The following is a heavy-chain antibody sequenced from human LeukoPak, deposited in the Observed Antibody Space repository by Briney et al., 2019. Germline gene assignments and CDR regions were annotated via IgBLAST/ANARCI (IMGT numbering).Heavy chain of an antibody. CDR2: INHSGST. CDR3: ASSVRGVTRFDY. CDR1: GGSFSGYY. V-gene: IGHV4-34*01. J-gene: IGHJ4*02. Sequence: PSETLSLTCAVYGGSFSGYYWSWIRQPPGKGLEWIGEINHSGSTNYNPSLKSRVTISVDTSKNQFSLKLSSVTAADTAVYYCASSVRGVTRFDYWGQGTLVTVSS. D-gene: IGHD3-10*01.